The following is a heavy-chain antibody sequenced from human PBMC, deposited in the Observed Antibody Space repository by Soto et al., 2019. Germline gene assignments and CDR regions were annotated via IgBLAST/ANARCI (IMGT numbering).Heavy chain of an antibody. V-gene: IGHV3-48*02. CDR2: ISSSSSTI. J-gene: IGHJ6*02. CDR3: ARVWWFGEKREGKNQTPSGPYYYYGMDV. Sequence: PGGSLRLSCAASGFTFSSYSMNWVRQAPGKGLEWVSYISSSSSTIYYADSVKGRFTISRDNAKNSLYLQMNSLRDEDTAVYYCARVWWFGEKREGKNQTPSGPYYYYGMDVWGQGTTVTVSS. CDR1: GFTFSSYS. D-gene: IGHD3-10*01.